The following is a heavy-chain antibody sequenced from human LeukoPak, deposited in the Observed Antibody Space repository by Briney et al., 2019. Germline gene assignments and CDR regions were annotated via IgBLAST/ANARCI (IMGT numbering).Heavy chain of an antibody. D-gene: IGHD6-6*01. CDR3: ARDGVYPLGDY. Sequence: GGSLRLSCAASGFTFSTYGMHWVRQAPGKGLEWVAVIWYDGSNRYHADSVKGRFTISRDNSKNTLYLQMNSLRAEDTAVYYCARDGVYPLGDYWGQGTLVTVSS. V-gene: IGHV3-33*01. J-gene: IGHJ4*02. CDR1: GFTFSTYG. CDR2: IWYDGSNR.